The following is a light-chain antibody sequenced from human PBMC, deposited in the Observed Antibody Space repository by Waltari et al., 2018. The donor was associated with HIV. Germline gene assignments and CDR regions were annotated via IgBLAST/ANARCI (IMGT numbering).Light chain of an antibody. V-gene: IGLV2-8*01. CDR1: SSDVGGYNY. J-gene: IGLJ3*02. CDR3: SSYAGSNNWV. CDR2: EVS. Sequence: QSALTQPTSASGSPGQSVTISCTGTSSDVGGYNYVSWYQQHPGKAPQLMIYEVSQRPSGVPNRFSGSKSGNTASLTVSGLQTEDEANYYCSSYAGSNNWVFGGGTNLTVL.